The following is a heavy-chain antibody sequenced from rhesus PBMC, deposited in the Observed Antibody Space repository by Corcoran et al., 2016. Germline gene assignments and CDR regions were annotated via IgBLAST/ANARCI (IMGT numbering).Heavy chain of an antibody. V-gene: IGHV4-169*01. CDR3: ARVGYSNFFDY. CDR1: GGSISSSY. CDR2: IYGSGSST. Sequence: QLQLQESGPGLVKPSETLSVTCAVSGGSISSSYWSWIRQAPGKGLEWIGYIYGSGSSTNYHPSLKSRVTLSVDTSKNQLSLKLSSVTTADTAVYYCARVGYSNFFDYWGQGVLVTVSS. J-gene: IGHJ4*01. D-gene: IGHD5-42*01.